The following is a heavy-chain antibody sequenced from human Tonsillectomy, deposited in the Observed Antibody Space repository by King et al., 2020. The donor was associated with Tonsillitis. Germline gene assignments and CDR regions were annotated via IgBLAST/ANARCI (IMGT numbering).Heavy chain of an antibody. CDR2: ISWNSGHI. D-gene: IGHD3-3*01. J-gene: IGHJ5*02. V-gene: IGHV3-9*01. CDR1: GFIFDNYA. Sequence: VQLVESGGGLVQPGRSLRLSCAASGFIFDNYAMHWVRQAPGKGLEWVSGISWNSGHIGYADSVKGRFTISRDNAKNSLYLQMNSLRAEDTALYYCVKDKTDYDFWSGWNWFDPWGQGTLVTVSA. CDR3: VKDKTDYDFWSGWNWFDP.